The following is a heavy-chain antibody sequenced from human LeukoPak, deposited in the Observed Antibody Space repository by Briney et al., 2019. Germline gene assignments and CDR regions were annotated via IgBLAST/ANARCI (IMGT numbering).Heavy chain of an antibody. V-gene: IGHV1-18*01. Sequence: ASVKVSCKASGYTFTSYGISWVRQAPGQGLEWMGWISAYNGNTNYAQKLQGRVTMTTDTSTSTAYVELRCLRSDDTAVYYCARSYLMVRGVIIVSNTDYWGQGTLVTVSS. D-gene: IGHD3-10*01. CDR1: GYTFTSYG. J-gene: IGHJ4*02. CDR2: ISAYNGNT. CDR3: ARSYLMVRGVIIVSNTDY.